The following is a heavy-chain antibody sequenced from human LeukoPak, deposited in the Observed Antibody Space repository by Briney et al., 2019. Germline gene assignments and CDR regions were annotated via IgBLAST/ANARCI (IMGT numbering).Heavy chain of an antibody. CDR2: INTNSGGT. V-gene: IGHV1-2*02. CDR3: ARGMAVSGLEYFQY. J-gene: IGHJ1*01. CDR1: GYTFTGYY. D-gene: IGHD1-26*01. Sequence: ASVKVSCKASGYTFTGYYMHWVRQAPGQGLEWMGWINTNSGGTNYAQKFQGRVTMTRDTSVSTAYMDLSSLRSDDTAVYYCARGMAVSGLEYFQYWGQGTLVTVSS.